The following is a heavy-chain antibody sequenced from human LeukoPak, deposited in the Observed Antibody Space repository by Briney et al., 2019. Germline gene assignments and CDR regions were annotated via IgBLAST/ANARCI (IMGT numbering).Heavy chain of an antibody. J-gene: IGHJ3*02. CDR2: IYYSGST. D-gene: IGHD1-14*01. Sequence: KPSETLSLTCTVSGDSINNYYWSWIRQPPGKGLEWIGYIYYSGSTNYNPSLTSRVTISVDTSKNQFSLKLNSVTAADTAVYYCARYRNEALFAFDIWGQGTMVTVSS. V-gene: IGHV4-59*01. CDR1: GDSINNYY. CDR3: ARYRNEALFAFDI.